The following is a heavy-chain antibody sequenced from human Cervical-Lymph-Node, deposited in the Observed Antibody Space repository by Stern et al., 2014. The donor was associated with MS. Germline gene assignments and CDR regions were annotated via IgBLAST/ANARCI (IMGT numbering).Heavy chain of an antibody. CDR3: ARDTSSPERSDW. V-gene: IGHV3-53*01. D-gene: IGHD1-1*01. CDR2: ITNVGST. CDR1: GFTVRRDY. Sequence: EVQLVESGGGVIQPGGSLRLSCTASGFTVRRDYMTWVRQAPGKGLEWVALITNVGSTVYTDSVKGRFTISRDDSKNTVYLHMTSLRAEDTAMYYCARDTSSPERSDWWGQGTLVTVSS. J-gene: IGHJ4*02.